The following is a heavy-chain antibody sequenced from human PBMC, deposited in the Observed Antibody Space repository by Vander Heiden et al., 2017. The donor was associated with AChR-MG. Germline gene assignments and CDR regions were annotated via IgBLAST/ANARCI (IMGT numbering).Heavy chain of an antibody. CDR1: GGSFSGYY. CDR3: ASHPKFGYDKAWKGPAGSRYLDY. CDR2: INHSGST. V-gene: IGHV4-34*01. D-gene: IGHD2-2*01. Sequence: QVQLQQWGAGLLKPSETLSLTCAVYGGSFSGYYWSWIRQPPGKGLEWIGEINHSGSTNYNPSLKSRVTISVDTSKNQFSLKLSSVTAADTAVYYCASHPKFGYDKAWKGPAGSRYLDYWGQGTLVTVSS. J-gene: IGHJ4*02.